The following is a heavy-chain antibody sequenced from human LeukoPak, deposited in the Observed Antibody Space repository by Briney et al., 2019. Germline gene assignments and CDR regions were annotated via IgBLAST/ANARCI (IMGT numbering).Heavy chain of an antibody. J-gene: IGHJ4*02. Sequence: GASVKVSCKASGYTFTGYYMHWVRQAPGQGLEWMGWINPNSGGTNYAQKFQGRVTMTRDTSISTAYMELSRLRSDDTAVYYCARELLFPDFWSGYPDYWGQGTLVTVSS. CDR3: ARELLFPDFWSGYPDY. D-gene: IGHD3-3*01. CDR2: INPNSGGT. V-gene: IGHV1-2*02. CDR1: GYTFTGYY.